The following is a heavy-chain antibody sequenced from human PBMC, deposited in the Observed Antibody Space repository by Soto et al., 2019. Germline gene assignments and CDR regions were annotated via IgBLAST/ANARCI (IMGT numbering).Heavy chain of an antibody. CDR2: ISWNSGNI. CDR1: GFTFDDYA. V-gene: IGHV3-9*01. D-gene: IGHD4-17*01. Sequence: GGSLRLSCAASGFTFDDYAMHWVRQAPGKGLEWVSGISWNSGNIGYADSVKGRFTISRDNAKDSLYLQMNSLRTEDTALYYCAIFRTVTTPFDYWGQGTLVTVPS. CDR3: AIFRTVTTPFDY. J-gene: IGHJ4*02.